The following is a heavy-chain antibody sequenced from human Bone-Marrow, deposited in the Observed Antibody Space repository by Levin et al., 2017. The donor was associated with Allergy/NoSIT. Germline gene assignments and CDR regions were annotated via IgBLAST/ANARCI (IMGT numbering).Heavy chain of an antibody. V-gene: IGHV3-53*01. CDR3: ARDRGSSVAGLFDL. CDR1: GFTVSSNY. Sequence: GESLKISCAASGFTVSSNYMNWVRQAPGKGLEWVSVIYAGGLTYYADSVKGRFTISRDNSKNTLYLQINSLRAEDTAVYYCARDRGSSVAGLFDLWGQGTLVTVSS. J-gene: IGHJ4*02. CDR2: IYAGGLT. D-gene: IGHD6-19*01.